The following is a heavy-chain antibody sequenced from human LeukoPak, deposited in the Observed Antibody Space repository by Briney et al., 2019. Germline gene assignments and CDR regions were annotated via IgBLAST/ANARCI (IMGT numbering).Heavy chain of an antibody. Sequence: ASLKVSSTASGYTFTSYGISWVRQAPGQGLEWMGWISAYNGKTNYAQKLQGRVTMTTDPSTSTASMELRSLISDDAAVYDCARDTLLTTVVTDYWGQGTLVTVSS. V-gene: IGHV1-18*01. CDR3: ARDTLLTTVVTDY. CDR2: ISAYNGKT. CDR1: GYTFTSYG. D-gene: IGHD4-23*01. J-gene: IGHJ4*02.